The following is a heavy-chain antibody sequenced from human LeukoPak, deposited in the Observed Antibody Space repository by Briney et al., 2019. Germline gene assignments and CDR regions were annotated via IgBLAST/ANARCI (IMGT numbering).Heavy chain of an antibody. V-gene: IGHV4-34*01. CDR3: ARAPSSRSFDY. CDR1: GGSFSGYY. CDR2: INHSGST. Sequence: SETLSLTCAVYGGSFSGYYCSWIRQPPGKGLEWIGEINHSGSTNYNPSLKSRVTISVDTSKNQFSLKPSSVTAADTAMYYCARAPSSRSFDYWGQGTLVTVSS. J-gene: IGHJ4*02.